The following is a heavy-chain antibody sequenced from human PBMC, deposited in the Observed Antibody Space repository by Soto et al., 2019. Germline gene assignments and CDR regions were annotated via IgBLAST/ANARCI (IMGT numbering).Heavy chain of an antibody. CDR2: FDPEDGET. CDR3: ATDPRYYYGMDV. CDR1: GYTLTELS. V-gene: IGHV1-24*01. J-gene: IGHJ6*02. Sequence: GASVKVSCKVSGYTLTELSMHWVRQAPGKGLEWMGGFDPEDGETIYAQKFQGRVTMTEDTSTDTAYMELSSLRSEDTAVYYCATDPRYYYGMDVWGQGTTVTVSS.